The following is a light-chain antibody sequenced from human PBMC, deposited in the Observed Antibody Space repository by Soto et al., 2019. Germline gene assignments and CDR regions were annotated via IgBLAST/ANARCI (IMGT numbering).Light chain of an antibody. CDR3: ASYTTTSTLWV. CDR1: SSDVGGYNH. Sequence: QSALTQPASVSGSPGQSITISCTGTSSDVGGYNHVSWYQHHPGKAPKGIIFEVNNRPSGISNRFSGSKSGNTASLTISGLQAEDEADYYCASYTTTSTLWVFGGGTKLTVL. J-gene: IGLJ3*02. V-gene: IGLV2-14*01. CDR2: EVN.